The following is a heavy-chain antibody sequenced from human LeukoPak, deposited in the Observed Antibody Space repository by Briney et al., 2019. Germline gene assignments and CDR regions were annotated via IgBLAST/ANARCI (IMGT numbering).Heavy chain of an antibody. J-gene: IGHJ4*02. V-gene: IGHV1-2*02. CDR2: INPNRGGT. CDR1: GYTFTGYY. D-gene: IGHD1-7*01. Sequence: ASVKVSCKASGYTFTGYYMHWVRQAPGQGLEWMGWINPNRGGTNYAQKFQGRVTMTGDTPISTAYMELSRLRSDDTAVYYCARPITGTTWGIFDYWGQGTLVTVSS. CDR3: ARPITGTTWGIFDY.